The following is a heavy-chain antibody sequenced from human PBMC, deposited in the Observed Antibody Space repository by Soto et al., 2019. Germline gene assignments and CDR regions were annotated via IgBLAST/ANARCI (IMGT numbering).Heavy chain of an antibody. V-gene: IGHV3-30*04. Sequence: QVQLVESGGGVVQPGRSLRLSCVASGFTFSSYAMHWVRQAPGRGLEWVAFISYDARNTYYADSVRGRFTTSRDNSENTLHLQLSTLRTEDTAVYYCASHLRRPGIAVVGQDWFFDLWGRGTLVTVSS. D-gene: IGHD6-19*01. CDR1: GFTFSSYA. J-gene: IGHJ2*01. CDR2: ISYDARNT. CDR3: ASHLRRPGIAVVGQDWFFDL.